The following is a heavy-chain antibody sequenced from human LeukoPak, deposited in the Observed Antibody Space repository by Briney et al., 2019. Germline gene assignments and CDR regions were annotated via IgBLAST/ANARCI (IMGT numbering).Heavy chain of an antibody. CDR3: TTDPLKRGYSYGWSDY. CDR1: GFTFSNAW. J-gene: IGHJ4*02. Sequence: GGSLRLSCAASGFTFSNAWMSWVRQAPGKGLEWVGRIKSKTDGRTTDYAAPVKGRFTISRDDSKNTLYLQMNSLKTEDTAVYYCTTDPLKRGYSYGWSDYWGQGTLVTVSS. D-gene: IGHD5-18*01. CDR2: IKSKTDGRTT. V-gene: IGHV3-15*01.